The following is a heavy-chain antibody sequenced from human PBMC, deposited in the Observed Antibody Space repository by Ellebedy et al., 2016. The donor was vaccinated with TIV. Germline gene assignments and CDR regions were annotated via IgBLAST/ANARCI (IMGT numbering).Heavy chain of an antibody. CDR2: INHSGST. D-gene: IGHD2-2*01. CDR1: GGSFSGYY. CDR3: ARGRGYDGDIVVVPAAKGAFDY. V-gene: IGHV4-34*01. Sequence: SETLSLXXAVYGGSFSGYYWSWIRQPPGKGLEWIGEINHSGSTNYNPSLKSRVTISVDTSKNQFSLKLSSVTAADTAVYYCARGRGYDGDIVVVPAAKGAFDYWGQGTLVTVSS. J-gene: IGHJ4*02.